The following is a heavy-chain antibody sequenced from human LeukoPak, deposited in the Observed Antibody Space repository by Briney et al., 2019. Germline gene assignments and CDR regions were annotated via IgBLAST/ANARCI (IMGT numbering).Heavy chain of an antibody. CDR2: ISGSGGST. CDR1: GFTFSSYA. Sequence: GGSLRLSCAASGFTFSSYAMSWVRQAPGKGLEWVSAISGSGGSTYYADSVKGRFTISRDNSKNTLYLQMNNLRAEDTAVYYCARVYDSSGYSIYYYYYYGMDVWGQGTTVTVSS. J-gene: IGHJ6*02. D-gene: IGHD3-22*01. CDR3: ARVYDSSGYSIYYYYYYGMDV. V-gene: IGHV3-23*01.